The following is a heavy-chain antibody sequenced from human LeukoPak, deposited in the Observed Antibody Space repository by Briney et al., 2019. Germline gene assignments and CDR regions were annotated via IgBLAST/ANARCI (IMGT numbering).Heavy chain of an antibody. V-gene: IGHV1-18*01. CDR3: ANVAKGRYFFYYMDV. CDR1: GYSLNTYG. J-gene: IGHJ6*03. Sequence: ASVNVSCKASGYSLNTYGVSWVRQAPGQGLQWIGWISSYNRITNYAQKFQGRVTVTTDTSTDTTYMELRSLRSDDTAVYYCANVAKGRYFFYYMDVWGKGTTVTVSS. CDR2: ISSYNRIT.